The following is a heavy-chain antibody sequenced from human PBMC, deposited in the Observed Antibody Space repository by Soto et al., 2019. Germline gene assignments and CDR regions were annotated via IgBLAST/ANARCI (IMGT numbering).Heavy chain of an antibody. D-gene: IGHD6-19*01. CDR3: ASEGGSSGRAGLFDP. J-gene: IGHJ5*02. CDR1: GFTFSSSP. CDR2: VSPDGNGK. V-gene: IGHV3-30*04. Sequence: VGSLRLSCAAPGFTFSSSPMHWVRQFPGRGLQWLAVVSPDGNGKTYADSVKGRFTISRDNSRNTLDLQVNNLTPEDTSVYYCASEGGSSGRAGLFDPWGQGTLVTVSS.